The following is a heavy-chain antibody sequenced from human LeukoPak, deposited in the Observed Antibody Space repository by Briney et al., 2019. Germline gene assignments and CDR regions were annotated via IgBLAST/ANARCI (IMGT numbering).Heavy chain of an antibody. CDR2: LNPNSGGT. V-gene: IGHV1-2*02. CDR1: GYTFNDYY. CDR3: ASLAASGTSWFDP. J-gene: IGHJ5*02. D-gene: IGHD6-13*01. Sequence: ASVKVSCKASGYTFNDYYMHWVRQAPGQGLEWMGWLNPNSGGTNYAQKFQGRVTMTRDTSISTAYMELSRLRSDDTAVYYCASLAASGTSWFDPWGQGTLVTVSS.